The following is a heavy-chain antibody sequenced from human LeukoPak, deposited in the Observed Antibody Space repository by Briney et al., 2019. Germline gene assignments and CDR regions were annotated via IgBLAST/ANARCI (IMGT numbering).Heavy chain of an antibody. CDR2: IVGSSSYT. CDR3: ARTVVVPRGAFDI. CDR1: GFNFRDYH. Sequence: PGGSLRLSCAASGFNFRDYHMSWIRQAPGKGLEWVAYIVGSSSYTNYADSVKGRFTISRDNGENSLYLQMNSLRAEDTAVYYCARTVVVPRGAFDIWGQGTMVTVSS. D-gene: IGHD3-22*01. J-gene: IGHJ3*02. V-gene: IGHV3-11*06.